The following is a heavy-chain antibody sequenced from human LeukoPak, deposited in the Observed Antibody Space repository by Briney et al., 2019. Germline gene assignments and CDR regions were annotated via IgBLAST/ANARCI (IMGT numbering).Heavy chain of an antibody. CDR1: GYTFTGYY. V-gene: IGHV1-2*02. Sequence: ASVKVSCKASGYTFTGYYMHWVRQAPGQGLEWMGWINPNSGGTNYAQKLQGRVTMTTDTSTSTAYMELRSLRSDDTAVYYCARDGGDGYNYYFDYWGQGTLVTVSS. D-gene: IGHD5-24*01. CDR2: INPNSGGT. J-gene: IGHJ4*02. CDR3: ARDGGDGYNYYFDY.